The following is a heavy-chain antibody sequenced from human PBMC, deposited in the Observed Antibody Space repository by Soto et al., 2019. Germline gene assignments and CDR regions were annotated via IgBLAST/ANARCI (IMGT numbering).Heavy chain of an antibody. V-gene: IGHV4-59*12. CDR2: IYYSGST. J-gene: IGHJ3*02. Sequence: SETLSLTCTVSGGSIGSYYWSWIRQPPGKGLEWIGYIYYSGSTRYSPSFQGQVTISADKSISTAYLQWSSLKASDTAMYYCARPSGGDYDHDAFDIWGQGTMVTVSS. CDR3: ARPSGGDYDHDAFDI. D-gene: IGHD4-17*01. CDR1: GGSIGSYY.